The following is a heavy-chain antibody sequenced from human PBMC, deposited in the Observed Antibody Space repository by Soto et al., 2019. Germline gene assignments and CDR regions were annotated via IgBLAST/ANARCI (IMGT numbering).Heavy chain of an antibody. Sequence: RASVKVSCKASGYTFTGYYMHWVRQAPGQGLEWMGWINPNSGGTNYAQKFQGWVTMTRDTSISTAYMELSRLRSDDTAVYYCARGGGVISYPWDYYYGMDVWGQGTTVTVSS. V-gene: IGHV1-2*04. D-gene: IGHD3-16*02. CDR2: INPNSGGT. CDR3: ARGGGVISYPWDYYYGMDV. CDR1: GYTFTGYY. J-gene: IGHJ6*02.